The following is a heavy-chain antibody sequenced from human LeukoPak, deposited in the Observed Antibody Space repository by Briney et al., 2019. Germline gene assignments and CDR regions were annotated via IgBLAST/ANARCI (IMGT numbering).Heavy chain of an antibody. Sequence: SETVSLTCAVYGGSFSDYYWTWIRQPPGKGLEWIGEINYSGSTNYHPSLKSRVIISVDTSKNQFSLKLTSVTAADTAVYYCARARKGGDDHFDYWGQGTLVTVSS. CDR1: GGSFSDYY. D-gene: IGHD2-21*01. CDR3: ARARKGGDDHFDY. J-gene: IGHJ4*02. V-gene: IGHV4-34*01. CDR2: INYSGST.